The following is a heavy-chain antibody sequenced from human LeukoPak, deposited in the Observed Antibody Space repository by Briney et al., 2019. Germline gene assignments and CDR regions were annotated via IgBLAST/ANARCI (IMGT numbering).Heavy chain of an antibody. CDR3: ARSSWAGYPYYYYMDA. CDR1: GGTFSSYA. J-gene: IGHJ6*03. V-gene: IGHV1-69*05. D-gene: IGHD5-12*01. Sequence: VASVKVSCKASGGTFSSYAISWVRQAPGQGLEWMGGIIPIFGTANYAQKFQGRVTITTDESTSTAYMELSSLRSEDTAVYYCARSSWAGYPYYYYMDAWGKGTTVTVSS. CDR2: IIPIFGTA.